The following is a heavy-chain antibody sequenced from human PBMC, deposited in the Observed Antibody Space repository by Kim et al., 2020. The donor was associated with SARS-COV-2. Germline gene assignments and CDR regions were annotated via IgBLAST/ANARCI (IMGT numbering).Heavy chain of an antibody. V-gene: IGHV3-33*08. CDR3: ARKGSGYRFDY. CDR2: IWYDGSNK. D-gene: IGHD3-22*01. CDR1: GFTFSSYG. Sequence: GGSLRLSCAASGFTFSSYGMHWVRQAPGKGLEWVAVIWYDGSNKFYADSVKGRFTISIDTSKNTLYLQMNSLRAEDSAVYYCARKGSGYRFDYWGQGTLVTVSS. J-gene: IGHJ4*02.